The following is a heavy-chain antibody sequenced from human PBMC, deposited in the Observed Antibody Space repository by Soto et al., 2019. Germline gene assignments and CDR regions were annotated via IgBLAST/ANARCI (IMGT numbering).Heavy chain of an antibody. CDR1: GGSISSYY. D-gene: IGHD5-12*01. Sequence: SETLSLTCTVSGGSISSYYWSWIRQPPGKGLEWIGYIYYSGSTNYNPSLKSRVTISVDTSKNQFSLKLSSVTAADTAVYYCARGYDFLSPIGYWGQGTLVTVSS. J-gene: IGHJ4*02. CDR2: IYYSGST. CDR3: ARGYDFLSPIGY. V-gene: IGHV4-59*08.